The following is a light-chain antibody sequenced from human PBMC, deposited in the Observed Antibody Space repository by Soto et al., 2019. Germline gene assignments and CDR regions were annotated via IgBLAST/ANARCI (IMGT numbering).Light chain of an antibody. J-gene: IGLJ1*01. CDR1: SSDVGGYNY. Sequence: QSALTQPASVSGSPGHSITISCTGTSSDVGGYNYVSWYQQHPGKVPKLMMFDVNNRPSGVSNRFSGSKSGNTASLTISGLQAEDEADYFCCSYATGRVYVFGTGTKVTVL. CDR2: DVN. V-gene: IGLV2-14*01. CDR3: CSYATGRVYV.